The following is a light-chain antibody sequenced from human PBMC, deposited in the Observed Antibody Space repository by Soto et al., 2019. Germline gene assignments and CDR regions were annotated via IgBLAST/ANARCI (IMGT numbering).Light chain of an antibody. V-gene: IGKV1-5*03. CDR3: QHYTSSPT. J-gene: IGKJ3*01. CDR1: QSLSSW. CDR2: KAS. Sequence: DIQMTQSPSSLFASVGDRVTITCRASQSLSSWLAWYQQKPGKAPKLLIYKASTLESGVPSRFSGSGSGTEFTLTISSLQPDDFATYYCQHYTSSPTFGPGTKVDV.